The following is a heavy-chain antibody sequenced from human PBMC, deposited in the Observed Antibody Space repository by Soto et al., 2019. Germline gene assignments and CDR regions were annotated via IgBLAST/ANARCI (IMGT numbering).Heavy chain of an antibody. CDR1: GFTVSTYG. CDR2: ISRDGGTK. D-gene: IGHD2-8*02. J-gene: IGHJ4*02. CDR3: TGEFASGY. V-gene: IGHV3-30*03. Sequence: QVQLVESGGGVVQPGRSLRLSCAVSGFTVSTYGMHWVRQAPGKGLEWVAVISRDGGTKYYADSVKGRFTISRDNSRNTLFLEMNSLRGVDMAVYYCTGEFASGYWGQGTLVTVSS.